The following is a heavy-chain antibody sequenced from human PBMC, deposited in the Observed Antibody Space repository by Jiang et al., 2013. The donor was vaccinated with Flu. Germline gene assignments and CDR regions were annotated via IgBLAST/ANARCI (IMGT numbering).Heavy chain of an antibody. J-gene: IGHJ5*02. CDR1: GGSFTTYA. D-gene: IGHD3-10*01. CDR3: ARPRWGSGWGSHFKNRLDP. CDR2: IMPMFGAP. Sequence: VQLVESGSEVKKPGSSVRVSCKTSGGSFTTYAISWVRQAPGQGLEWVGEIMPMFGAPKYAKKLQGRVTITADEATSTSFMELTSLKVEDTAMYYCARPRWGSGWGSHFKNRLDPWGQGTLVTVSS. V-gene: IGHV1-69*01.